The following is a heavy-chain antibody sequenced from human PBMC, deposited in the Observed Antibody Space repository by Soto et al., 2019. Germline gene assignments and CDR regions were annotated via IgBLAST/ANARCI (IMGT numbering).Heavy chain of an antibody. D-gene: IGHD5-18*01. CDR3: ARSTGYGDSYFYY. V-gene: IGHV4-30-2*02. CDR1: GGSISSGGYS. CDR2: IYHSGST. J-gene: IGHJ4*02. Sequence: PSETLSLTCAVSGGSISSGGYSWSWIRQPPGKGLEWIGYIYHSGSTYYNPSLKSRVTVSGDTSKNDFSLKLTSVTAADTAVYYCARSTGYGDSYFYYWGRGTLVTVSS.